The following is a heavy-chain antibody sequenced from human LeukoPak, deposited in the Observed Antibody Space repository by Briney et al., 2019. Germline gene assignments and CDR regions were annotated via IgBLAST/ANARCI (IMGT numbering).Heavy chain of an antibody. J-gene: IGHJ3*02. V-gene: IGHV3-33*06. CDR1: GFTFSSYG. CDR2: IWFDGSNK. Sequence: PGRSLRLSCAASGFTFSSYGMHWVRQAPGKGLEWVAVIWFDGSNKYYADSVKGRFTISRDNSKNTLYLQMNSLRAEDTAVYYCAKEWRGWAFDIWGQGTMVTVSS. CDR3: AKEWRGWAFDI. D-gene: IGHD6-19*01.